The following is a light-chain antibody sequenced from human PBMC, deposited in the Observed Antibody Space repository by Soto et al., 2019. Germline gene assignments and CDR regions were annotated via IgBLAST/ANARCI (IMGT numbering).Light chain of an antibody. V-gene: IGKV3-15*01. CDR1: QYISSA. CDR2: EAS. CDR3: QQYSDRTRT. J-gene: IGKJ1*01. Sequence: EVAFTRAPATLSVSAGERSTTSCKASQYISSAVAWYHQRPGQAPRLRIVEASIRVPTTPARVSGSVSWTEFTLTISSLASEDFAVYFCQQYSDRTRTVGQGTKLETK.